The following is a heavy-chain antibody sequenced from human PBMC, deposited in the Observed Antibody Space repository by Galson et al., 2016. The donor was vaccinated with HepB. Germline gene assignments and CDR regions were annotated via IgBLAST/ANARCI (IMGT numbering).Heavy chain of an antibody. CDR1: GYYFTSYW. CDR2: IYPGDSHV. CDR3: ARRWGSSWTPLRNYFGMDV. J-gene: IGHJ6*02. V-gene: IGHV5-51*01. Sequence: QSGAEVKKPGESLKISCEVSGYYFTSYWTAWVRQLPGKGLELMGIIYPGDSHVRYSPPFQGQVTIPADKSINTACLQWSSLKASDTAMYYCARRWGSSWTPLRNYFGMDVWGQGTTVTVSS. D-gene: IGHD6-13*01.